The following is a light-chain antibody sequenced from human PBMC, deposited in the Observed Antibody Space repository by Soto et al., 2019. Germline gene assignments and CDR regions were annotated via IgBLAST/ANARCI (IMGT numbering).Light chain of an antibody. V-gene: IGKV3-15*01. J-gene: IGKJ5*01. CDR1: QSVGSSY. CDR2: GAS. Sequence: ETVLTQSPGTLSLSPGERATLSCRASQSVGSSYLAWYQQTPGQAPRLLIYGASTRATGIPAMFSGSGSGTEFTLTISRLQSEDFAVYYCQQYYDWPITFGQGTRVDIK. CDR3: QQYYDWPIT.